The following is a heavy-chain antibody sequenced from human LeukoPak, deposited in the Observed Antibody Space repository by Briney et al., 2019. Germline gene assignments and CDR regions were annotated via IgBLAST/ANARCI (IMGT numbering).Heavy chain of an antibody. CDR2: INHSGST. CDR1: GGSFSGYY. J-gene: IGHJ5*02. V-gene: IGHV4-34*01. Sequence: PSETLSLTCAVYGGSFSGYYWSWIRQPPGKGLEWIGEINHSGSTNYNPSLKSRVTISVDTSKNQFSLKLSSVTAADTAVYYCARATKYYYDSRKGRGWFDPWGQGTLVTVSS. CDR3: ARATKYYYDSRKGRGWFDP. D-gene: IGHD3-22*01.